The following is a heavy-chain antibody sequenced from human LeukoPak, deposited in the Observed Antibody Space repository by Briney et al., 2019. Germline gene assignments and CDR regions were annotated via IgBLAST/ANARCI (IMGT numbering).Heavy chain of an antibody. CDR3: AKQVSCDTTICYSGMPPDY. Sequence: GGSLRLSCAASGFPFSRYAMSWVRQTPERGLEWVSVISGSDGSRYYADSVKGRFTISRDDSRNTVYLQMNNLRAEDTAVYYCAKQVSCDTTICYSGMPPDYWGQGTLVTVSS. CDR2: ISGSDGSR. V-gene: IGHV3-23*01. J-gene: IGHJ4*02. CDR1: GFPFSRYA. D-gene: IGHD2/OR15-2a*01.